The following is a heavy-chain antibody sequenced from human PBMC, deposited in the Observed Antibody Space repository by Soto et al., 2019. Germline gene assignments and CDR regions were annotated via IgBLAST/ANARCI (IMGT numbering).Heavy chain of an antibody. D-gene: IGHD1-7*01. CDR3: ARVYSELITGTTSEDYYYYGMDV. CDR1: GFTFSSYG. V-gene: IGHV3-30*03. Sequence: GGSLRLSCAASGFTFSSYGMHWVRQAPGRGLEWVAVLSYDGSNKYYADSVKGRFTISSDNSKNTLYLQMNSLRAEDTAVYYCARVYSELITGTTSEDYYYYGMDVWGQGTTVTVSS. CDR2: LSYDGSNK. J-gene: IGHJ6*02.